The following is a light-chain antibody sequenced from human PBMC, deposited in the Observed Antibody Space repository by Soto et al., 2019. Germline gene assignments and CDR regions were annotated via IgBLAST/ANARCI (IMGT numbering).Light chain of an antibody. CDR1: QDISKY. J-gene: IGKJ2*01. Sequence: DIQMTQSPASLSASVGDTVTITCQASQDISKYLNWYQQKPGKAPRLLIYDTSELDTGVPSRFSGSGSGTDFTFTISSLEPEDIGTYYCQQYDKFISFGQGIKLEIK. CDR2: DTS. CDR3: QQYDKFIS. V-gene: IGKV1-33*01.